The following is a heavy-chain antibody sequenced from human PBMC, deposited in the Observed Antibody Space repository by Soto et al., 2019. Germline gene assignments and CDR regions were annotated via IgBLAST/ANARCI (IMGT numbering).Heavy chain of an antibody. V-gene: IGHV1-69*12. D-gene: IGHD2-21*02. Sequence: QVQLVQSGAEVKQPGSSVKVSCKASGGTFSSYAISWVRQAPGQGLEWMGGIIPIFGTANYAQKFQGRGTITADESXXTAYMELSSLRSEDTAVYYCAREVVTQQRTYYFDYWGQGTLVTVSS. CDR1: GGTFSSYA. CDR3: AREVVTQQRTYYFDY. CDR2: IIPIFGTA. J-gene: IGHJ4*02.